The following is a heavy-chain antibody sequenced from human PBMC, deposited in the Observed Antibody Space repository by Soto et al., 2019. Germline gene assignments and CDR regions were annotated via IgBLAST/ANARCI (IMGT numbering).Heavy chain of an antibody. J-gene: IGHJ3*02. CDR1: GFDFRSYE. Sequence: GGSLRLSCVASGFDFRSYEMNWVRQAPGKGLEWVSNIRANDESIYYADSVKGRVSVSRDNAENSLFLEMNSLRVDDTAVYYCARETLRAAIDIWGQGTMVTVSS. V-gene: IGHV3-48*03. CDR3: ARETLRAAIDI. CDR2: IRANDESI. D-gene: IGHD2-15*01.